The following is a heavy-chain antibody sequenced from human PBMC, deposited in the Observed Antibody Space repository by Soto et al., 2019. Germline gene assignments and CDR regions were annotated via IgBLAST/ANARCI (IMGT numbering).Heavy chain of an antibody. CDR2: MYYNVGT. CDR1: GSSISSSGYY. J-gene: IGHJ6*02. V-gene: IGHV4-39*07. CDR3: ARGRGFTIFGVVAYPAYYYGMDV. Sequence: SETLSLSCIVSGSSISSSGYYWGWIRQSPGKGLEWIASMYYNVGTYYNPSLKSRVTISVDTSKNQFSLKLSSVTAADTAVYYCARGRGFTIFGVVAYPAYYYGMDVWGQGTTVTVSS. D-gene: IGHD3-3*01.